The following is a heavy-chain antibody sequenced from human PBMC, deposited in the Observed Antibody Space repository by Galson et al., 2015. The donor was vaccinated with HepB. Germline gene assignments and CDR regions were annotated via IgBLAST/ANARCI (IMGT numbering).Heavy chain of an antibody. CDR3: ARDRVSYLRTVTHFDY. CDR2: INPSGGST. D-gene: IGHD4-17*01. J-gene: IGHJ4*02. Sequence: SVKVSCKASGYTFTSYYMHWVRQAPGQGLEWMGIINPSGGSTSYAQKFQGRVTMTRDTSTSTVYMELSSLRSEDTAVYYCARDRVSYLRTVTHFDYWGQGTLVTVSS. CDR1: GYTFTSYY. V-gene: IGHV1-46*03.